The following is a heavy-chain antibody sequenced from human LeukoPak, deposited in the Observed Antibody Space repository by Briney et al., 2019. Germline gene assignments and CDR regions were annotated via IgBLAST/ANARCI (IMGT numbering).Heavy chain of an antibody. D-gene: IGHD3-22*01. J-gene: IGHJ4*02. CDR2: INPSGGST. CDR1: GYTFTSYY. V-gene: IGHV1-46*01. CDR3: ARGKNTYYYDSSGSDY. Sequence: ASVKVSCKASGYTFTSYYMHWVRQAPGQGLEWMGIINPSGGSTSYAQKFQGRVTMTRDTSTSTVYMELSSLRSEDTAVYYCARGKNTYYYDSSGSDYWGQGTLVTVSS.